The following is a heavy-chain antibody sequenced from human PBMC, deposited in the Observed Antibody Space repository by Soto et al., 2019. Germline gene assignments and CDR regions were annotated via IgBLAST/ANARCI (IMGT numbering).Heavy chain of an antibody. Sequence: SETLSLTCTVSGGSISSYYWSWIRQPAGKGLEWIGRIYTSGSTNYNPSLKSRVTMSVNTSKNQFSLKLSSVTAADTAVYYCARLAVTIKGNWFDPWGQGTLVTVSS. J-gene: IGHJ5*02. V-gene: IGHV4-4*07. CDR2: IYTSGST. CDR3: ARLAVTIKGNWFDP. D-gene: IGHD4-17*01. CDR1: GGSISSYY.